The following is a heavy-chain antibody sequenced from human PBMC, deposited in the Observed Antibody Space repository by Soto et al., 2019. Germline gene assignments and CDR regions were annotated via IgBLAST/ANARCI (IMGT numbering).Heavy chain of an antibody. J-gene: IGHJ4*02. V-gene: IGHV3-23*01. CDR1: GFTFSSYA. CDR3: ATDRTPRRWFGAPIDY. CDR2: ISGSGGST. Sequence: GGSLRLSCAASGFTFSSYAMSWVRQAPGKGLEWVSAISGSGGSTNYADSVKGRFTISRDNSKNTLYLQMNSLRAEDTAVYYCATDRTPRRWFGAPIDYWGQGTLVTVSS. D-gene: IGHD3-10*01.